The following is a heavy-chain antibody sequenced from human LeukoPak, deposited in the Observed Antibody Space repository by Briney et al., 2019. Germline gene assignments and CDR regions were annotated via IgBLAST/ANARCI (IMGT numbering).Heavy chain of an antibody. V-gene: IGHV1-18*01. CDR1: GYTFTIYG. CDR2: ISAYDGNT. CDR3: ARDLSSYSSGWYVSLV. Sequence: GASVKVSCKASGYTFTIYGINWVRQAPGQGLEWMGWISAYDGNTKYAQKVQGRVTMTTDTSTNTAYMELRSLRPDDTAIYYCARDLSSYSSGWYVSLVWGQGTLVTVSS. J-gene: IGHJ4*02. D-gene: IGHD6-19*01.